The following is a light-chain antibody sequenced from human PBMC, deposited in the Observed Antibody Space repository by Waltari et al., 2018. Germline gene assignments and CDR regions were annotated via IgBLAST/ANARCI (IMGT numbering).Light chain of an antibody. CDR2: DFR. V-gene: IGLV2-8*01. J-gene: IGLJ2*01. Sequence: QSALTQPPSASGSPGQSVTISCTGTSNDVGFYNYVSWYQQHPGKAPKLMIYDFRQRPPGVPDRFSGSKSGNTASLTLSGLQAEDEADYYCSSYAGSNNYVIFGGGTKLTVL. CDR1: SNDVGFYNY. CDR3: SSYAGSNNYVI.